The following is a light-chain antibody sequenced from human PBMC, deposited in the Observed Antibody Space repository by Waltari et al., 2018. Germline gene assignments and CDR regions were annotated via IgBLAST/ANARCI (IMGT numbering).Light chain of an antibody. Sequence: EIVLTQSPGTLSLSPGERATLSCRATQSVSSSHLAWYQQKPGQAPRLLISGASSRATGIPDRFRARGSGTDFTLTISRLEPEDFAVYYCQQYGSSPLTFGGGTKVEIK. V-gene: IGKV3-20*01. CDR1: QSVSSSH. J-gene: IGKJ4*01. CDR3: QQYGSSPLT. CDR2: GAS.